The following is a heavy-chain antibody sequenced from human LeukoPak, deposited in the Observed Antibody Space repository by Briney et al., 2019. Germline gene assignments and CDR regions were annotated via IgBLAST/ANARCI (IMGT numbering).Heavy chain of an antibody. CDR2: ISSSSSYI. CDR1: GFKFSSYS. CDR3: AKRPPGSGLDY. V-gene: IGHV3-21*01. Sequence: GGSLRLSCAASGFKFSSYSMKWVRQAPGKGLEWVSFISSSSSYIYYADSVQGRFTISRDNSKNTLYLHMTSLRAEDTAVYYCAKRPPGSGLDYWGQGTLVTVSS. J-gene: IGHJ4*02. D-gene: IGHD3-10*01.